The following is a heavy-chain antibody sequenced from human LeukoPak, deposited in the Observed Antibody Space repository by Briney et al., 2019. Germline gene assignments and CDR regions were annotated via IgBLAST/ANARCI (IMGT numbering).Heavy chain of an antibody. V-gene: IGHV4-59*08. Sequence: PSETLSLTCTVSGGSISSYYWSWIRQPPGKGLEWIAYIYYSGSTNYNDSLKSRVTISIDTSKNQFSLKLSSVTAADTAVYYCARQRCLGSSCHFDYWGQGTLVTVSS. J-gene: IGHJ4*02. CDR3: ARQRCLGSSCHFDY. D-gene: IGHD6-13*01. CDR2: IYYSGST. CDR1: GGSISSYY.